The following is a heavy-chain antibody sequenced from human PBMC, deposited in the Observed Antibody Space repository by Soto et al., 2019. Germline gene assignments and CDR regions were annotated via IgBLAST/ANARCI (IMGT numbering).Heavy chain of an antibody. CDR3: ARRTYESGWRHYFDY. CDR1: GYDFKLINYW. J-gene: IGHJ4*02. D-gene: IGHD6-19*01. CDR2: ISPGDSNT. V-gene: IGHV5-51*01. Sequence: EVQLVQSGAEVRNPGESLKISCKASGYDFKLINYWIAWVRQMPGKGLEGMGVISPGDSNTRYSPSFQGQVTFSADNSLNTAYLQWNTLRASDTAIYYCARRTYESGWRHYFDYWGKGTLVTVSS.